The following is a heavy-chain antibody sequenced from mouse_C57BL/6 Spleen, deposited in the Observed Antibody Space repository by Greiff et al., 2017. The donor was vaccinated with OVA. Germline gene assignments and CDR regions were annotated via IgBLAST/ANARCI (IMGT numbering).Heavy chain of an antibody. CDR1: GYAFSSSW. Sequence: VQLQESGPELVKPGASVKISCKASGYAFSSSWMNWVKQRPGKGLEWIGRIYPGDGDTNYNGKFKGKATLTADKSSSPSYMQLSSLTSEDSAVYFCARSIVTCFDYWGQGTTLTVSS. CDR3: ARSIVTCFDY. J-gene: IGHJ2*01. CDR2: IYPGDGDT. V-gene: IGHV1-82*01. D-gene: IGHD2-5*01.